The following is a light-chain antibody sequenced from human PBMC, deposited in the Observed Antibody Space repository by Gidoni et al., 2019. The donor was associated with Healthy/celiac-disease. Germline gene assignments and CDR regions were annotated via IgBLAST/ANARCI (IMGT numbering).Light chain of an antibody. CDR3: QQYNRHGT. CDR2: KAS. CDR1: QSISSW. V-gene: IGKV1-5*03. J-gene: IGKJ1*01. Sequence: DIQMTQSPSTLSASVGDRVTITCRASQSISSWLAWYQQKPGKAPKLLIYKASSLESGVPSRFSGSGSGTEFTLTISSLQPDDFATYYCQQYNRHGTFGQXTKVEIK.